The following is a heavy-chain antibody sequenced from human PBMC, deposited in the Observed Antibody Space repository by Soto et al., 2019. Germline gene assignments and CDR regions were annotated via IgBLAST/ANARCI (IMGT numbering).Heavy chain of an antibody. Sequence: GGSLRLSCAASGFTFSSYSMNWVRQAPGKGLEWVSYISSSSSTIYYADSVKGRFTISRDNAKNSLYLQMNSLRDEDTAVYYCARTIAAACYHYYYYGMDVWGQGTTVTVSS. V-gene: IGHV3-48*02. CDR1: GFTFSSYS. J-gene: IGHJ6*02. CDR3: ARTIAAACYHYYYYGMDV. CDR2: ISSSSSTI. D-gene: IGHD6-13*01.